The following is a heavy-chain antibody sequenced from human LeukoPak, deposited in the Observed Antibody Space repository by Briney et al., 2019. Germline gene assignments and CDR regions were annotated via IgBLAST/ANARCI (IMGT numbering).Heavy chain of an antibody. J-gene: IGHJ4*02. CDR3: ARDFPDSSGYYYFDY. Sequence: SETLSLTCTVSSGSISTSNYYWGWVRQPPGKALEWIGNIFYSGSTYYSPSLKSRVTISLDTSRNQFSLKLSSVTAADTAVYYCARDFPDSSGYYYFDYWGQGTLVTVSS. CDR2: IFYSGST. D-gene: IGHD3-22*01. V-gene: IGHV4-39*07. CDR1: SGSISTSNYY.